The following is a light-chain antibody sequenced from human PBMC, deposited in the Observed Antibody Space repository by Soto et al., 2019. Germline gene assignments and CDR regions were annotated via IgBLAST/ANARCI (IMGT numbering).Light chain of an antibody. Sequence: EIVMTQSPATLSVSPGERATLSCRASQSVSSNLAWYQQKPGQAPRLLIYGPSTRATGIPARFGGSGSGTEFTLTISSLQSEDFAVYYCQQYSIWPYTFGQGTKLEIK. J-gene: IGKJ2*01. CDR1: QSVSSN. CDR3: QQYSIWPYT. V-gene: IGKV3-15*01. CDR2: GPS.